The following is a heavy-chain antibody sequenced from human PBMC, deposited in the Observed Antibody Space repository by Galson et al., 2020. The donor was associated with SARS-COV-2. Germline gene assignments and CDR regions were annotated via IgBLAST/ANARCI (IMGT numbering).Heavy chain of an antibody. V-gene: IGHV4-38-2*02. CDR2: VYHTGNT. Sequence: SQTLSLTCTVSGFSISGGSFWGWIRKPPGKGLKWIGDVYHTGNTYYTPPLKSRLTLSVDTSKNQFSLKLPSVTAADTAVYYCARRRPVFEGSGYNLYHFDFWGQGTLITVSS. CDR3: ARRRPVFEGSGYNLYHFDF. D-gene: IGHD3-22*01. J-gene: IGHJ4*02. CDR1: GFSISGGSF.